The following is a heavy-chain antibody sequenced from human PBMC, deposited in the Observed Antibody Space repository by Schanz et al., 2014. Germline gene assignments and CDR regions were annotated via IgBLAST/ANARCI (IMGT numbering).Heavy chain of an antibody. J-gene: IGHJ6*02. Sequence: QVQLVESGGGLVKPGGSLRLSCAASGFIFSDYYMNWIRQAPGKGLEWVSYISNSGYTIYYADSVKGRFTISRDNAKNSLYLQMNSLRAEDAAVYYCARAPPPYSSSPYYWYYGMDVWGQGTTVTVSS. CDR2: ISNSGYTI. D-gene: IGHD6-6*01. V-gene: IGHV3-11*01. CDR3: ARAPPPYSSSPYYWYYGMDV. CDR1: GFIFSDYY.